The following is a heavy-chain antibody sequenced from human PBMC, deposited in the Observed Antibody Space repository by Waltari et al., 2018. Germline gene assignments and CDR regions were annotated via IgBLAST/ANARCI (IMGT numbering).Heavy chain of an antibody. Sequence: QVQLQESGPGLVKPSETLSLTCAVSGSSFSSGYYWGWIRQPPGKRLEFIGSMYHSGPTYYIPSLKSRVTILLDASNTRFSLMLRSVTAADTAVYFCARWFHGDSPSHFDYWGQGTLVTVSS. J-gene: IGHJ4*02. D-gene: IGHD2-21*02. V-gene: IGHV4-38-2*01. CDR2: MYHSGPT. CDR3: ARWFHGDSPSHFDY. CDR1: GSSFSSGYY.